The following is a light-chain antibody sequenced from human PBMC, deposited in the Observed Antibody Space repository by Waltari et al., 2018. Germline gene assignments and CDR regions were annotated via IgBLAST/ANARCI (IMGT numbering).Light chain of an antibody. CDR2: KDS. CDR1: VLAKTY. V-gene: IGLV3-27*01. Sequence: SYELTQPSSVSVSPGQTARITCSGDVLAKTYARWFQQKPGQAPLVVIYKDSERPSGIPERFSGSSSGTTVTLTVSGAQVDDEADYYCYSAADNSLVFGGGTKLTVL. J-gene: IGLJ2*01. CDR3: YSAADNSLV.